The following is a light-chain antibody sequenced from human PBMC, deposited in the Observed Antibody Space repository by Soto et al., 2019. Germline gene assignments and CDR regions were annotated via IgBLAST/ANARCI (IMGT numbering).Light chain of an antibody. V-gene: IGKV1-39*01. Sequence: DIQMTQSPSSLSASVGDRVTITCRASQNINSYVNWYQQRPGKAPKLLIYAASSLQSGVPSRFSGSESGTDFILTISRLQPEDFATYYCQQTYSNPPWTFGQGAKVEVK. J-gene: IGKJ1*01. CDR2: AAS. CDR3: QQTYSNPPWT. CDR1: QNINSY.